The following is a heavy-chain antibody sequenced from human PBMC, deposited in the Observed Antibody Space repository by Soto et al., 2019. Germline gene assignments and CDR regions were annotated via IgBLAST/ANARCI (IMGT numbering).Heavy chain of an antibody. CDR3: AKTYIPTFNYYYYGMDV. D-gene: IGHD3-16*01. Sequence: GGALRLSCAASGFTFDDYAMHWVRQAPGKGLEWVSGISWNSGSIGYADSVKGRFTISRDNAKNSLYLQMNSLRAEDTALYYCAKTYIPTFNYYYYGMDVWGQGTTVTVSS. V-gene: IGHV3-9*01. CDR2: ISWNSGSI. J-gene: IGHJ6*02. CDR1: GFTFDDYA.